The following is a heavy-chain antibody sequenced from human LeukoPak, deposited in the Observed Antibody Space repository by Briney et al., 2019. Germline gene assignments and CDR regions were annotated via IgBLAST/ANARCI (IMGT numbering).Heavy chain of an antibody. CDR1: GGTFSSYA. Sequence: SVKVSCKASGGTFSSYAISWVRQAPGQGLEWMGGIIPIFGTANYAQKFQGRVTITADESTSTAYMELSSLRSEGTAVYYCARGTPWRFGELLSHGYYFDYWGQGTLVTVSS. D-gene: IGHD3-10*01. CDR2: IIPIFGTA. J-gene: IGHJ4*02. CDR3: ARGTPWRFGELLSHGYYFDY. V-gene: IGHV1-69*01.